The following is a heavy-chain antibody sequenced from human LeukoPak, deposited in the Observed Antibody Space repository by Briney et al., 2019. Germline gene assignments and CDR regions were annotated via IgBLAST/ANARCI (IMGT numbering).Heavy chain of an antibody. CDR3: ARGNGGNHAHLDY. D-gene: IGHD1-14*01. J-gene: IGHJ4*02. Sequence: GGSLRLSCAASGFTFTFSTSGMHWVRQAPGKGLEWVSVIWYDASNKYYADSVKGRFTISRDSSKNTLYLQMNDLRAEDTAVYYCARGNGGNHAHLDYWGQGTLVTVYS. CDR2: IWYDASNK. V-gene: IGHV3-33*01. CDR1: GFTFTFSTSG.